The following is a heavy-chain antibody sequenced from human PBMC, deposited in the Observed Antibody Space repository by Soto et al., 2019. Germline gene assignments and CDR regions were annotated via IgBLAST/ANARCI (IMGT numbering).Heavy chain of an antibody. CDR2: ISSMSIYI. Sequence: EVQLVESGGGLVKPGGSLRLSCAASGFTFNTYNMNWVRQAPGKGLEWVSSISSMSIYIYYADSVTGRFPISRDDARNSVYLQMNSLRAEDTAVYSCDRAKDPRPHSYHGLDVWGQGNTVT. V-gene: IGHV3-21*01. J-gene: IGHJ6*02. CDR3: DRAKDPRPHSYHGLDV. CDR1: GFTFNTYN.